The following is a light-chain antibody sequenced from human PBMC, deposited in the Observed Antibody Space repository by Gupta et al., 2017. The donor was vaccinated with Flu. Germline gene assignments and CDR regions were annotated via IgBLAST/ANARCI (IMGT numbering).Light chain of an antibody. Sequence: ERVTLSGRASQSINRYLAWYQQQPGQAPRLLIYGAVTRATGIPARFSGGGSGTEFTLTIISLQSEDFAVYYCQQYNNWPPLTFGGGTKVEIK. CDR1: QSINRY. J-gene: IGKJ4*01. CDR2: GAV. CDR3: QQYNNWPPLT. V-gene: IGKV3D-15*01.